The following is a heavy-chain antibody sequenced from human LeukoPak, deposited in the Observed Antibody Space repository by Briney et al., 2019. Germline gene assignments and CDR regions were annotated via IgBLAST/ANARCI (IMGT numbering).Heavy chain of an antibody. V-gene: IGHV1-46*02. CDR1: GYTFNNHY. J-gene: IGHJ6*02. CDR2: INPSGGST. Sequence: ASVKVSCKASGYTFNNHYMYWVRQAPGQGLEWMGVINPSGGSTSYAQKFQGRVTMTRDTSTRTVYMEVNSLRSEDTAVYYCAVHYGMDVWGQGTTVTVSS. CDR3: AVHYGMDV.